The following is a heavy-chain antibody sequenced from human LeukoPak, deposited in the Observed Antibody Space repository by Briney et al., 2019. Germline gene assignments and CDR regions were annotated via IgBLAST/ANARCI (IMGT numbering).Heavy chain of an antibody. CDR1: GYTFTDYY. D-gene: IGHD4-23*01. J-gene: IGHJ4*02. CDR2: INPKSGGI. V-gene: IGHV1-2*02. CDR3: ASHGGNPLCYFDY. Sequence: ASVKVSCKASGYTFTDYYMHWVRQAPGQGLEWMGWINPKSGGIKYSQKFQGRVTLTRDTSISTAYMELSRLNSDDTAVYYCASHGGNPLCYFDYWGQGTLVTVSS.